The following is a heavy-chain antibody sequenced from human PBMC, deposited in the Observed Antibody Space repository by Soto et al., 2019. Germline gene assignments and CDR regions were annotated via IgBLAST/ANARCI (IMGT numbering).Heavy chain of an antibody. CDR2: INAGNGNT. CDR1: GYTFTGYA. J-gene: IGHJ4*02. Sequence: APVKVSCKASGYTFTGYAMHWVRQAPGQRLEWVGWINAGNGNTKYSQKFQGRVTITRDTSASTAYMELSSLRSEDTAVYYCARAVAVAADFDYWGQGTLVTVSS. CDR3: ARAVAVAADFDY. V-gene: IGHV1-3*01. D-gene: IGHD6-19*01.